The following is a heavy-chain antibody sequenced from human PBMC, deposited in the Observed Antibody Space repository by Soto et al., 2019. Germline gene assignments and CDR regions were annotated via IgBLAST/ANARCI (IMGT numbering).Heavy chain of an antibody. Sequence: ASVKVSCKASGYTFTSYGISWVRQAPGRGLEWMGWISAYNGNTNYAQKLQGRVTMTTDTSTSTAYMELRSLRSDDTAVYYCARAVLRYFDWPPYYFDYWGQGTLVTVSS. CDR1: GYTFTSYG. J-gene: IGHJ4*02. CDR3: ARAVLRYFDWPPYYFDY. CDR2: ISAYNGNT. V-gene: IGHV1-18*01. D-gene: IGHD3-9*01.